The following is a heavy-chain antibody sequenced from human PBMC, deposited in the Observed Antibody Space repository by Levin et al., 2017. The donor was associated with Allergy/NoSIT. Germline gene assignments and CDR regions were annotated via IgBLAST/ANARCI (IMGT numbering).Heavy chain of an antibody. CDR1: GFTFGDYA. CDR2: IRSNAHGGTT. Sequence: GESLKISCTVSGFTFGDYAMKWFRQAPGKGLEWVSFIRSNAHGGTTEYAASVKGRFTMSRDDSKSIAYLQMNSLKTEDTAVYFCTRVLVAAGPRLDYWGQGTLVTVSS. J-gene: IGHJ4*02. V-gene: IGHV3-49*03. CDR3: TRVLVAAGPRLDY. D-gene: IGHD6-13*01.